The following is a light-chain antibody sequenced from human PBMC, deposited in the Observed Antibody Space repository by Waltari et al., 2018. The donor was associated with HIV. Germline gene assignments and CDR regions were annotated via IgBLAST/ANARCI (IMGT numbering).Light chain of an antibody. V-gene: IGLV3-25*03. J-gene: IGLJ2*01. CDR1: ALPNQS. CDR3: QSADSSGTYVL. CDR2: KDS. Sequence: SYELTQPPSVSVSPGQTARITCSGDALPNQSAYRYQRKPGQAPVLVIYKDSERPSGIPERFSGSSSGTTVTLTISGVQAEDEADYYCQSADSSGTYVLFGGGTKLTVL.